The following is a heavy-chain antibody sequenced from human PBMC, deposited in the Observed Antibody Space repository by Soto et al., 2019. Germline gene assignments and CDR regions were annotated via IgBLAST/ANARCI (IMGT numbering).Heavy chain of an antibody. J-gene: IGHJ4*02. CDR2: IYWDGNK. D-gene: IGHD6-19*01. CDR3: VTVSGTSKAAFDY. Sequence: QITLKESGPTLVKPTQTLPLTCTFSGFSLSTSGVGVGWIRQPAGRALEWLARIYWDGNKRYSPSLKNRVPITKDTSKNQELLKMTNMDPVDTATYYCVTVSGTSKAAFDYWGQGTLVTVSS. CDR1: GFSLSTSGVG. V-gene: IGHV2-5*02.